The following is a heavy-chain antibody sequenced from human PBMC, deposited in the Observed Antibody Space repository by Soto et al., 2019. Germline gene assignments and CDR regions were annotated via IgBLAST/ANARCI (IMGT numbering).Heavy chain of an antibody. Sequence: SETLSLTCTVSGASISGFYWSWIRKSAGKGLEWIGRIYATGTTDYNPSLKSRVMMSVDTSKKQFSLKLRSVTAADTAVYYGGSDGTRTLRDWHYSCGKGISVTVSS. V-gene: IGHV4-4*07. CDR1: GASISGFY. J-gene: IGHJ4*02. D-gene: IGHD1-1*01. CDR3: GSDGTRTLRDWHYS. CDR2: IYATGTT.